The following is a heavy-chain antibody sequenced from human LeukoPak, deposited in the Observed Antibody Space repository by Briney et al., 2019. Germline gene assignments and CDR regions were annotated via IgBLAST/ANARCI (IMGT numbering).Heavy chain of an antibody. D-gene: IGHD2-21*02. CDR3: AKDFVVVPGNVNYFDY. CDR1: GFTVSSNY. V-gene: IGHV3-53*01. Sequence: GGSLRLSCAASGFTVSSNYMSWVRQAPGKGLEWVSVIYSGGSTYCADSVKGRFTISRDNSKNTLYVQMKSLRAEDTAVYYCAKDFVVVPGNVNYFDYWGQRTLVTVSS. J-gene: IGHJ4*02. CDR2: IYSGGST.